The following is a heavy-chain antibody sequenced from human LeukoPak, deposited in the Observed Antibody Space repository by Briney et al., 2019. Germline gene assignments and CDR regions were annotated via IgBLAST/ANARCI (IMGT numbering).Heavy chain of an antibody. D-gene: IGHD4-17*01. V-gene: IGHV3-23*01. J-gene: IGHJ5*02. Sequence: GGSLRLSCAASGFTFSSYWMSWVRQAPGKGLEWVSAISGSGGSTYYADSVKGRFTISRDNSKNTLYLQMNSLRAEDTAVYYCAKDLDYGDYVSPNWFDPWGQGTLVTVSS. CDR2: ISGSGGST. CDR1: GFTFSSYW. CDR3: AKDLDYGDYVSPNWFDP.